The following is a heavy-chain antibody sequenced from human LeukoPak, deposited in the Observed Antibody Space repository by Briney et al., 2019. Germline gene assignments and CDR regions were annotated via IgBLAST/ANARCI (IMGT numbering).Heavy chain of an antibody. CDR3: ARDFMYSSSCTGC. CDR2: INQDGSKK. V-gene: IGHV3-7*01. CDR1: GFTFSSYW. Sequence: GGSLRLSCAASGFTFSSYWMSWVRQAPGKGLEWVAHINQDGSKKYYVDSLKGRFTIPRDNAKNSLYLQMNSLRAEDTAMYYCARDFMYSSSCTGCWGEGTLVTVSS. D-gene: IGHD6-13*01. J-gene: IGHJ4*02.